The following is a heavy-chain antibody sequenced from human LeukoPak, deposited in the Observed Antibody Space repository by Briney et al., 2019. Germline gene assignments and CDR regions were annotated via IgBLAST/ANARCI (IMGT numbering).Heavy chain of an antibody. D-gene: IGHD2-2*01. J-gene: IGHJ4*02. CDR1: GFTFSSYG. V-gene: IGHV3-23*01. CDR2: ISGSGGST. CDR3: AKDKDIVVVPAALTMFDY. Sequence: PGGTLTLSCAASGFTFSSYGMSWVRQDPGAGLEGASAISGSGGSTYYADSVKGRFTISRDNSKNTLYLQMNSLRAEDTAVYYCAKDKDIVVVPAALTMFDYWGQGTLVTVSS.